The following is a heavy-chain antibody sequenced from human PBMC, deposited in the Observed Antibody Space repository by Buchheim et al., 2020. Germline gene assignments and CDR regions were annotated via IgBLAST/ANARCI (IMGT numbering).Heavy chain of an antibody. CDR3: ARLRWGFSSSSFDF. Sequence: QITLKESGPTLVKPTQTLTLTCSCSGFSLSTSGMAVAWIRQPPGKALEWLALFYWDDDQRYSPSLQSRLTITQAPSKNQVVLTLTNMDPADIATYYCARLRWGFSSSSFDFWSQGTL. CDR1: GFSLSTSGMA. CDR2: FYWDDDQ. V-gene: IGHV2-5*02. D-gene: IGHD6-6*01. J-gene: IGHJ4*02.